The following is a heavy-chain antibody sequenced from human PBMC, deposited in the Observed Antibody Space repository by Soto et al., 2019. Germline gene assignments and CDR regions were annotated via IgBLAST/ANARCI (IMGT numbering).Heavy chain of an antibody. Sequence: PSETLSLTCTVSGGSINTNDYYWGWIRQSPGQGLEWIGYIYYSGSTYYNPSLKSRVTISVDTSKNQFSLKLSSVTAADTAVYYCARVKRAPTGGGYYNFDYWGQGTLVTVSS. CDR3: ARVKRAPTGGGYYNFDY. J-gene: IGHJ4*02. CDR2: IYYSGST. D-gene: IGHD3-22*01. CDR1: GGSINTNDYY. V-gene: IGHV4-31*03.